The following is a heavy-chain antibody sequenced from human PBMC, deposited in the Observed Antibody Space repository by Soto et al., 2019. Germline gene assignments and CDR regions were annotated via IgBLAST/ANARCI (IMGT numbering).Heavy chain of an antibody. J-gene: IGHJ4*02. CDR2: IWYDGTNK. D-gene: IGHD6-19*01. V-gene: IGHV3-33*01. CDR1: VFTFSTYG. Sequence: VGSLRLSCASSVFTFSTYGMHCVRHSPGKWLEWLAIIWYDGTNKFYADSVKGRFTVSRDNYKNTLYLQMNGLRAEDTAVYYCATDGPSIAVDGTYPEDWGQGTLVNVSS. CDR3: ATDGPSIAVDGTYPED.